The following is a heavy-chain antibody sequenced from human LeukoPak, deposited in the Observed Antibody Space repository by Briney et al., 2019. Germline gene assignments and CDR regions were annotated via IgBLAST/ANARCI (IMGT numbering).Heavy chain of an antibody. CDR3: ARILYDSSGLYFDY. CDR1: GGSISSYY. Sequence: SETLSLTCTVSGGSISSYYWSWIRQPPGKGLEWIGYIYYSGSTNYNPSLKSRVTISVDTSKNQFSLKLSSVTAADTVVYYCARILYDSSGLYFDYWGQGTLVTVSS. J-gene: IGHJ4*02. CDR2: IYYSGST. V-gene: IGHV4-59*01. D-gene: IGHD3-22*01.